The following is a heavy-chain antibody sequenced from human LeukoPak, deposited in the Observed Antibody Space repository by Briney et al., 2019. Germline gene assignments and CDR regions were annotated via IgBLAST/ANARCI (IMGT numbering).Heavy chain of an antibody. Sequence: GSLRLSCAASGFTFSSYWMSWVRQAPGKGLEWVANIKQDGSEKNSVDSVKGRFTISRDNAKNMLYLQMNSLRAEDTAVYYCARDRTEGWYFDYWGQGTLVTVSS. CDR1: GFTFSSYW. V-gene: IGHV3-7*03. D-gene: IGHD6-19*01. CDR3: ARDRTEGWYFDY. J-gene: IGHJ4*02. CDR2: IKQDGSEK.